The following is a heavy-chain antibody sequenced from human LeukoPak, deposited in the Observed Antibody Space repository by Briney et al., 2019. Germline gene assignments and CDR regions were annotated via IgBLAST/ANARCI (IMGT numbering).Heavy chain of an antibody. CDR1: TFTFSSYA. CDR2: ISYDGSNK. J-gene: IGHJ6*02. D-gene: IGHD6-13*01. Sequence: GGSLRLSCAASTFTFSSYAMHWVRQAPGKGLEWVAVISYDGSNKYYADSLKGRFTISRDNSKNTMYPQMNSLRAEDTAVYYCARVVRTYYYYGMDVWGQGTSVTVSS. CDR3: ARVVRTYYYYGMDV. V-gene: IGHV3-30*04.